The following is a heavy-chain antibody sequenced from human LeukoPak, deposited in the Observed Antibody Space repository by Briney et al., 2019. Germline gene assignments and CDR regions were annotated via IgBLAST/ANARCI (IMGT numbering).Heavy chain of an antibody. CDR1: GGSISSSSYY. D-gene: IGHD3-22*01. CDR2: IYYSGST. Sequence: TETLSLTCTVSGGSISSSSYYWGWIRQPPGKGLEWIGSIYYSGSTYYNPSLKSRVTISVDTSKNQFSLKLSSVTAADTAVYYCARTVSGYPPSAGYFQHWGQGTLVTVSS. CDR3: ARTVSGYPPSAGYFQH. J-gene: IGHJ1*01. V-gene: IGHV4-39*01.